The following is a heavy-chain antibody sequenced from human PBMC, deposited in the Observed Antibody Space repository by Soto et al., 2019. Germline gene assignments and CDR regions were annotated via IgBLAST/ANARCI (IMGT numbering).Heavy chain of an antibody. CDR1: GGTFSSYA. D-gene: IGHD3-22*01. CDR3: ARDLSRYDSSTEGWFDP. Sequence: QVQLVQSGAEVKKPGSSVKVSCKASGGTFSSYAISWVRQAPGQGLEWMGGIIPIFGTANYAQKFQGRVTITADESXSXXYMELSSLRSEDTAVYYCARDLSRYDSSTEGWFDPWGQGTLVTVSS. CDR2: IIPIFGTA. V-gene: IGHV1-69*12. J-gene: IGHJ5*02.